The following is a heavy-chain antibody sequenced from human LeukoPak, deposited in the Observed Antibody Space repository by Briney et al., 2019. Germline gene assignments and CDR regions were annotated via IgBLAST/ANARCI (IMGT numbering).Heavy chain of an antibody. D-gene: IGHD3-3*01. Sequence: MPGGSLRLSCAASGFTFSSYTMNWVRQAPGKGLEWVSSISSSSSSIYYADSVKGRFTISRDNAKNSLYLQMNSLRAEDTAVYYCATSLRFLEWSPSPIFDYWGQGTLVTVSS. CDR1: GFTFSSYT. CDR2: ISSSSSSI. J-gene: IGHJ4*02. CDR3: ATSLRFLEWSPSPIFDY. V-gene: IGHV3-21*01.